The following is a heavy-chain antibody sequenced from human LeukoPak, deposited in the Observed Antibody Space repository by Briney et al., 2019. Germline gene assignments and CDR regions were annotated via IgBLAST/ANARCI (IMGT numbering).Heavy chain of an antibody. J-gene: IGHJ4*02. D-gene: IGHD4-17*01. V-gene: IGHV3-23*01. CDR3: AKVFRKDGDFHLFDY. CDR1: GFTFSSYA. CDR2: ISGSRT. Sequence: GGSLRLSCAASGFTFSSYAMSWVRQAPGKGLEWVSAISGSRTYYADSVKGRFTISRDNSKNTLSLQMNSLRAEDTVVYYCAKVFRKDGDFHLFDYWGQGTLVTVSS.